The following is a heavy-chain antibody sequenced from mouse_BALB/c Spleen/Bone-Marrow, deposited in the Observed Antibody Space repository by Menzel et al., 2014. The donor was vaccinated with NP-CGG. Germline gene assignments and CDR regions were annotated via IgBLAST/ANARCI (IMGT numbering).Heavy chain of an antibody. CDR3: ARDYYGFSYGFAY. D-gene: IGHD1-1*01. Sequence: EVQLQQSGPELVKPGASMKISCKASGYSFTGYTMNWVKQSHGKNLEWIGPINPYNGGTNYNQKFKGKATLTVDKSSSTAYMELLSLTSEDSAVYYCARDYYGFSYGFAYWGQETLVTVSA. J-gene: IGHJ3*01. V-gene: IGHV1-18*01. CDR1: GYSFTGYT. CDR2: INPYNGGT.